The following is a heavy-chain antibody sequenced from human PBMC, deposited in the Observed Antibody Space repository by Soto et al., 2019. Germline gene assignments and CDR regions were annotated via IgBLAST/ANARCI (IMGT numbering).Heavy chain of an antibody. V-gene: IGHV3-23*01. CDR2: ISGSGGST. Sequence: GGSLRLSCAALGFTFRSYAMNWVRQAPWKGLEWVSAISGSGGSTYYADSVKGRFTISRDSSKNTLYLQMNSLRAEDTAVYYCAKGNSWSPALVLDIWGQGTMVTVSS. CDR1: GFTFRSYA. J-gene: IGHJ3*02. CDR3: AKGNSWSPALVLDI. D-gene: IGHD1-7*01.